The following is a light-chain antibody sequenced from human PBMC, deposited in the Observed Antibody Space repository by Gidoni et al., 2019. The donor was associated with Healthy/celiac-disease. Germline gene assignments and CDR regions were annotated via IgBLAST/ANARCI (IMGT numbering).Light chain of an antibody. CDR3: KQRSNWPGVT. CDR2: DAS. J-gene: IGKJ3*01. CDR1: QSVSSY. V-gene: IGKV3-11*01. Sequence: EIVLTQSPATLSLSPGERSTLSCRGSQSVSSYLAWYQQKPGQAPRLLLYDASNRATGIPARFSGRGSGTDFTLTISSLESEDFAVYYCKQRSNWPGVTFGPGTKVEIK.